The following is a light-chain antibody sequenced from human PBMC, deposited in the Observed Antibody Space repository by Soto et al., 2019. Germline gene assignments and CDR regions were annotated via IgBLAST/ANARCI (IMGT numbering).Light chain of an antibody. CDR1: QDIGYW. CDR2: AAL. J-gene: IGKJ5*01. Sequence: DIQMTQSPLSVSASVGDRVIITCRASQDIGYWLAWYQQIPGKAPKLLIYAALSLQSGVSSRFSGSGSGTNLTLTINSLQPEDVAFYYCQQANSFPLSFGQGTRLEIK. V-gene: IGKV1-12*01. CDR3: QQANSFPLS.